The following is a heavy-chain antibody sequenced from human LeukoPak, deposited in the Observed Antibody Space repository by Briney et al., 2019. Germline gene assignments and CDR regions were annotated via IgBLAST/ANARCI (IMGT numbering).Heavy chain of an antibody. CDR3: ARDQSHMVRGVTFYYYYGMDV. D-gene: IGHD3-10*01. CDR1: GFTFSSYA. J-gene: IGHJ6*02. V-gene: IGHV3-30-3*01. CDR2: ISYDGSNK. Sequence: GGSLRLSCAASGFTFSSYAMHWVRQAPGKGLERVAVISYDGSNKYYADSVKGRFTISRDNSKNTLYLQMNSLRAEDTAVYYCARDQSHMVRGVTFYYYYGMDVWGQGTTVTVSS.